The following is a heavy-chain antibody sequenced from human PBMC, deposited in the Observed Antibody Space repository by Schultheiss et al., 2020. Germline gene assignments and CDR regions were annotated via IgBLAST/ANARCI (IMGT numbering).Heavy chain of an antibody. J-gene: IGHJ4*02. CDR2: INSDGSST. Sequence: GGSLRLSCAASRFTFEDYAMHWVRQAPGKGLEWVAGINSDGSSTSYADSVKGRFTISRDNAKNTLYLQMNSLRAEDTAVYYCARGPPGVVAASDYWGQGTLVTGSS. D-gene: IGHD2-15*01. CDR3: ARGPPGVVAASDY. CDR1: RFTFEDYA. V-gene: IGHV3-74*01.